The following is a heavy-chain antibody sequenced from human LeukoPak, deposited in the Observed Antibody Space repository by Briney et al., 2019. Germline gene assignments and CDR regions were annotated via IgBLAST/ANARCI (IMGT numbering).Heavy chain of an antibody. D-gene: IGHD5-12*01. CDR3: ARHRGRLKRGYSGYDGSYYYYGMDV. Sequence: GESLKISCKGSGYSFTSYWIGWVRQMPGKGLEWMGIIYPGDSDTRYSPSFQGQVTISADKSISTAYLQWSSLKASDTAMYYCARHRGRLKRGYSGYDGSYYYYGMDVWGQGTTVTVSS. V-gene: IGHV5-51*01. CDR2: IYPGDSDT. J-gene: IGHJ6*02. CDR1: GYSFTSYW.